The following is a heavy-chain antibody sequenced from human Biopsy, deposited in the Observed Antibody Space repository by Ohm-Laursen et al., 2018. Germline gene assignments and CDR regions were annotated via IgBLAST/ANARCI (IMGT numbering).Heavy chain of an antibody. CDR2: VYYTGST. V-gene: IGHV4-59*01. CDR1: GDSISSYY. J-gene: IGHJ2*01. D-gene: IGHD3-22*01. Sequence: TLSLTCTVSGDSISSYYWSWIRQPPGKGLQWIGYVYYTGSTDYNPSLQSRVTISVDTSKNHFSLRLRTVTPADTAIYYCARDRGYYSDRTVPGYFDLWGRGTLVTVSS. CDR3: ARDRGYYSDRTVPGYFDL.